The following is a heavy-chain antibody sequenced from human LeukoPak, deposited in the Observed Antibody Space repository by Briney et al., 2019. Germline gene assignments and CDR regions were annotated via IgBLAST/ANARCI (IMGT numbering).Heavy chain of an antibody. V-gene: IGHV3-21*01. CDR1: GFTFNTYT. J-gene: IGHJ2*01. CDR2: ISSSGSYI. Sequence: GGSLRLSCAASGFTFNTYTMNWVRQAPGKGLEWVSSISSSGSYIYYADSLKGRFTISRDNAKTSLYLQMNSLRAEDTAVYYCARDEVVVAASLSYWYFGLWGRGTLVTVSS. D-gene: IGHD2-15*01. CDR3: ARDEVVVAASLSYWYFGL.